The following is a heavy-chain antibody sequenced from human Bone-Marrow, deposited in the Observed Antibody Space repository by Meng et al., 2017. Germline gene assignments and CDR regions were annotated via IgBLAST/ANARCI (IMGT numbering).Heavy chain of an antibody. J-gene: IGHJ4*02. CDR1: GDSVSSNSAA. Sequence: HGHLPTSRQDMCTPSHTLSHPCAISGDSVSSNSAAWNWIRQSPSRGLEWLGRTYYRSKWYNDYAVSVKSRITINPDTSKNQFSLQLNSVTPEDTAVYYCARDSIQLWSRDLFDYWGQGTLVTVSS. V-gene: IGHV6-1*01. D-gene: IGHD5-18*01. CDR3: ARDSIQLWSRDLFDY. CDR2: TYYRSKWYN.